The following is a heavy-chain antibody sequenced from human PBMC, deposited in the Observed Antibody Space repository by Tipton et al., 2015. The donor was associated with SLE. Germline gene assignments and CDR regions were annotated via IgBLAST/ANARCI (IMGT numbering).Heavy chain of an antibody. V-gene: IGHV4-34*01. D-gene: IGHD2-8*02. Sequence: TLSLTCAVYGASFSSYWWSWIRQTPGKGLEWIGEVSQGGDTNYNPSLKSRVTISVDTSKNQFSLNLSSVTAADTAVYYCARASGRDTGGVQYWGQGTLVTVSS. J-gene: IGHJ4*02. CDR2: VSQGGDT. CDR3: ARASGRDTGGVQY. CDR1: GASFSSYW.